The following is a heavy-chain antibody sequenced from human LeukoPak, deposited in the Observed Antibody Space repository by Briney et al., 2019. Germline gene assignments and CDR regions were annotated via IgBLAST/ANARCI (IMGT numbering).Heavy chain of an antibody. CDR3: ARLTVPAAIGPYYYSGMDV. V-gene: IGHV3-21*01. CDR1: GFTFSTYS. D-gene: IGHD2-2*01. J-gene: IGHJ6*02. CDR2: ISSSSTYI. Sequence: GGSLRLSCAASGFTFSTYSMTWVRQAPGRGLEWVSSISSSSTYIDYADSVKGRFTISRDNARNSLYLQMNSLRAEDTAVYYCARLTVPAAIGPYYYSGMDVWGQGTTVTVSS.